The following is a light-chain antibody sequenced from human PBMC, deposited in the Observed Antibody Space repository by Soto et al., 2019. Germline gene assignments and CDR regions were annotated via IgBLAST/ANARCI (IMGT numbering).Light chain of an antibody. J-gene: IGKJ1*01. CDR2: KAS. CDR1: QSISSW. V-gene: IGKV1-5*03. Sequence: TQSPATLSVSPGGRATLSCRASQSISSWLAWYQQRPGKAPKLLIYKASTLKSGVPSRFSGSGSGTEFTLTISSLQPDDFATYYCQHYNSYSEAFGQGTKVDIK. CDR3: QHYNSYSEA.